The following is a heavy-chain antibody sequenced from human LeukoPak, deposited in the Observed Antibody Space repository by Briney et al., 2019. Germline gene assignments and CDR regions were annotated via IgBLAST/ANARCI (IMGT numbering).Heavy chain of an antibody. J-gene: IGHJ4*02. V-gene: IGHV1-46*01. CDR3: ARLWTGIAAAGSYFDY. Sequence: ASVKVSCKASGYTFTSYYMHWVRQAPGQGLEWMGIINPSGGSTSYAQKFQGRVTMTRDMSTSTVYMELSSLRSEDTAVYYCARLWTGIAAAGSYFDYWGQGTLVTVSS. D-gene: IGHD6-13*01. CDR2: INPSGGST. CDR1: GYTFTSYY.